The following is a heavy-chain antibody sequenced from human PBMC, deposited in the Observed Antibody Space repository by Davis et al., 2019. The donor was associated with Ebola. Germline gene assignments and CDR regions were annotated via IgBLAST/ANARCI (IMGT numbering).Heavy chain of an antibody. CDR3: AGDRGRKTTAGTSGN. V-gene: IGHV1-18*01. CDR2: ISAYNGNT. CDR1: GYTFTSYG. Sequence: ASVKVSCKASGYTFTSYGISWVRQAPGQGLEWMGWISAYNGNTNYAQKLQGRVTMTTETSTSTAYMELRSLRYDDTAVYYCAGDRGRKTTAGTSGNWGQETLVTVSS. D-gene: IGHD6-13*01. J-gene: IGHJ4*02.